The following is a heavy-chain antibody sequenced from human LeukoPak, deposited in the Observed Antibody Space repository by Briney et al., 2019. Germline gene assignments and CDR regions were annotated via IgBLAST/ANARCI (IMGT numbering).Heavy chain of an antibody. CDR2: ISSSGSTI. V-gene: IGHV3-48*03. CDR3: ELGDSSSWYEGDYFDY. D-gene: IGHD6-13*01. J-gene: IGHJ4*02. CDR1: GFTFSSYE. Sequence: PGGSLRLSCAASGFTFSSYEMNWVRQAPGKGLEWVSYISSSGSTIYYADSVKGRFTISRDNAKNSLYLQMNSLSAEDTAVYYCELGDSSSWYEGDYFDYWGQGTLVTVSS.